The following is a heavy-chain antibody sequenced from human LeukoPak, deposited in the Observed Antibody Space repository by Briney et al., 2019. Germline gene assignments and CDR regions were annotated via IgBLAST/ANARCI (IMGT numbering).Heavy chain of an antibody. J-gene: IGHJ6*04. CDR3: ARETVTTTNGMDV. D-gene: IGHD4-17*01. CDR1: GGSISGYY. CDR2: IYYSGST. V-gene: IGHV4-59*01. Sequence: SETLSLTCTVSGGSISGYYWSWVRQPPGKGLEWIGYIYYSGSTNYNPSLQSRLTISVDPSKNQFSLRLSSVTAADTAVYYCARETVTTTNGMDVWGKGTTVTVSS.